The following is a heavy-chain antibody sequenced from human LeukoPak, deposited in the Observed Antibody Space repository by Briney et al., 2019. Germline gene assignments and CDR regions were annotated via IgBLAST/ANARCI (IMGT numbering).Heavy chain of an antibody. CDR3: ARGRGRGIAAAGNWFDP. J-gene: IGHJ5*02. Sequence: ASETLSLTCTIYGGSFSGYYWSWIRQFPGKGLKWIGESNQSGSTNYNPSLKSRVTISVDTSKNQFSLKLSSVTAADTAVYYCARGRGRGIAAAGNWFDPWGQGTLVTVSS. V-gene: IGHV4-34*01. CDR1: GGSFSGYY. D-gene: IGHD6-13*01. CDR2: SNQSGST.